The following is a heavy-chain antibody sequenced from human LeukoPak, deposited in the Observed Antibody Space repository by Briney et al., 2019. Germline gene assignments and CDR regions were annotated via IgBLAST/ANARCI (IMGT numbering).Heavy chain of an antibody. CDR1: GYSFTTYW. J-gene: IGHJ4*02. D-gene: IGHD2-15*01. Sequence: GESLKISCKGSGYSFTTYWIGWVRQMPGKGLEWMGIIYPGDSDTRYSPSFQGQFTISADKSIATAYLQWSCLKASDTAMYYCARARYCSGGSCYAEYWGQGTLVTVSS. V-gene: IGHV5-51*01. CDR3: ARARYCSGGSCYAEY. CDR2: IYPGDSDT.